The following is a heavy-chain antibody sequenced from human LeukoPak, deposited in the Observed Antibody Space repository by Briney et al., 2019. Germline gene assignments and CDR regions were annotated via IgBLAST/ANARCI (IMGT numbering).Heavy chain of an antibody. J-gene: IGHJ4*02. CDR3: ARHYTSGTYPLDY. CDR1: GVSISSYS. Sequence: SETLSLTCTLSGVSISSYSWSWIRQSPGKGPEWIGCISYSGSTNYNPSLKSRVTMSRDTSKNQFSLNLSSVTAADTAVYYCARHYTSGTYPLDYWGQGTLVTVSS. V-gene: IGHV4-59*08. CDR2: ISYSGST. D-gene: IGHD3-10*01.